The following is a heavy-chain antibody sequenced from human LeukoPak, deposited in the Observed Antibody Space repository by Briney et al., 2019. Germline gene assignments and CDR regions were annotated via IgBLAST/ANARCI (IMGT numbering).Heavy chain of an antibody. V-gene: IGHV3-30-3*01. J-gene: IGHJ5*02. CDR3: ARVDYYDFWSGYEYNWFDP. Sequence: GGSLRLSCAASGFTFSSYAMHWVRQAPGKGLEWVAVISYDGSNKYYADSVKGRFTISRDNSKNTLYLQMNSLRAEDTAVYYCARVDYYDFWSGYEYNWFDPWGQGTLVTVSS. CDR1: GFTFSSYA. CDR2: ISYDGSNK. D-gene: IGHD3-3*01.